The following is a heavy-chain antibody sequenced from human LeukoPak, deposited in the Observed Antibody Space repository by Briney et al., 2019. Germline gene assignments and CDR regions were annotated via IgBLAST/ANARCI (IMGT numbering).Heavy chain of an antibody. Sequence: GGSLRLSCAASGFRFSDHAMSWVRQAPGKGPEWVSVINNGGERIDYANSVKGRFTISRDNSKNTLYLQMNSLRAEDTATYYCVYYDSSGYYYGRLRYWGQGTLVTVSS. J-gene: IGHJ4*02. D-gene: IGHD3-22*01. CDR1: GFRFSDHA. CDR3: VYYDSSGYYYGRLRY. CDR2: INNGGERI. V-gene: IGHV3-23*03.